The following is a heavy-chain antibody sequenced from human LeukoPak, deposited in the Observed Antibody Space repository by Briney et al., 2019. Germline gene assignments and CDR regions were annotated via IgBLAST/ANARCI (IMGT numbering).Heavy chain of an antibody. CDR1: GYTFTSYA. J-gene: IGHJ5*02. CDR2: INAGNGNT. V-gene: IGHV1-3*01. Sequence: ASVKVSCKASGYTFTSYAMNWVRQAPGQRLEWMGWINAGNGNTKYSQKFRGRVTITRDTSASTAYMELSSLRSEDTAVYYCARGTSTSSNWFDPWGQGTLVTVSS. D-gene: IGHD2-2*01. CDR3: ARGTSTSSNWFDP.